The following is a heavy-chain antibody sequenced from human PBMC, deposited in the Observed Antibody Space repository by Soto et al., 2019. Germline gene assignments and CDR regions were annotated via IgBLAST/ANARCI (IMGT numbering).Heavy chain of an antibody. D-gene: IGHD5-12*01. V-gene: IGHV3-43*01. CDR1: GFTFDDYT. J-gene: IGHJ4*02. CDR2: ISWDGGST. Sequence: GGSLRLSCAASGFTFDDYTMHWVRQAPGKGLEWVSLISWDGGSTYYADSVKGRFTISRDNSKNSLYLQMNSLRTEDTALYYCAKDKSGHSGPFDYWGQGTLVTVSS. CDR3: AKDKSGHSGPFDY.